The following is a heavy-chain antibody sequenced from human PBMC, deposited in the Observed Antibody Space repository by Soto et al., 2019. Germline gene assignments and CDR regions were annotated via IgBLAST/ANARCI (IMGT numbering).Heavy chain of an antibody. CDR3: ARDQLLWFGELFQ. Sequence: PGGSLRLSCAASGFTFSSYSMNWVRQAPGKGLEWVSYISSSSSTIYYADSVKGRFTISRDNAKNSLYLQMNSLRAEDTAVYYCARDQLLWFGELFQWGQGTLVTVSS. D-gene: IGHD3-10*01. CDR2: ISSSSSTI. V-gene: IGHV3-48*01. CDR1: GFTFSSYS. J-gene: IGHJ4*02.